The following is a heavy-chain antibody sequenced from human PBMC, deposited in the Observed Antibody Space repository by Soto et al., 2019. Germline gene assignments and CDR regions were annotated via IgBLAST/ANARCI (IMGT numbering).Heavy chain of an antibody. CDR2: IYHSGST. Sequence: QVQLQESGPGLVKPSGTLSLTCAVSSGSISSSNWWSWVRQPPGKGLEWIGEIYHSGSTNYNPSLTSRVTISVDKSKNQFSLKLRSVTAADTAVYYCARDSGYDYSAFDIWGQGTMVTVSS. CDR1: SGSISSSNW. D-gene: IGHD5-12*01. J-gene: IGHJ3*02. V-gene: IGHV4-4*02. CDR3: ARDSGYDYSAFDI.